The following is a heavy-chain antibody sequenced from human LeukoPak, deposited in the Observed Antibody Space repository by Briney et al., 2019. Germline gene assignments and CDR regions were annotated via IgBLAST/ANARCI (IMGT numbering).Heavy chain of an antibody. V-gene: IGHV3-23*01. D-gene: IGHD6-19*01. CDR1: GFTFSSYA. CDR2: ISGSGGST. CDR3: ALSPGIAVAGTFAYYYYGMDV. Sequence: GGSLRLSCAASGFTFSSYAMSWVRQAPGKGLEWVSAISGSGGSTYYADSVKGRFTISRDNSKNTLYLQMNSLRAEDTAVYYCALSPGIAVAGTFAYYYYGMDVWGQGTTVTVPS. J-gene: IGHJ6*02.